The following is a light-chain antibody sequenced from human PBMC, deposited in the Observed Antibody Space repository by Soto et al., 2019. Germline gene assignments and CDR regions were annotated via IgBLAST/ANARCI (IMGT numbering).Light chain of an antibody. J-gene: IGKJ4*01. CDR3: QQYNSYPLT. Sequence: DIQMTQPPSTLSASVGDRVTITCRARQSISSWLAWYQQKPGKAPNLLIYKASSLESGVPSRFSGSGSGTEFTLTISSLQPDDFATYYCQQYNSYPLTFGGGTKVEIK. CDR2: KAS. V-gene: IGKV1-5*03. CDR1: QSISSW.